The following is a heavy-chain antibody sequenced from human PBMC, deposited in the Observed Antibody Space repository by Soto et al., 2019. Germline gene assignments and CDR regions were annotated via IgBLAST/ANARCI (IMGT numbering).Heavy chain of an antibody. CDR3: ARDFNWASDY. J-gene: IGHJ4*02. D-gene: IGHD1-1*01. CDR1: GYTFTGYY. V-gene: IGHV1-3*01. Sequence: QVQLVQSGAEVKKPGASVKVSCKASGYTFTGYYMHWVRQAPGQRLEWMGWINAGTGNRKYSQTFQGRVTIASDTSASTGYMELSSLRSEDTAIYYCARDFNWASDYWGQGTLVTVSS. CDR2: INAGTGNR.